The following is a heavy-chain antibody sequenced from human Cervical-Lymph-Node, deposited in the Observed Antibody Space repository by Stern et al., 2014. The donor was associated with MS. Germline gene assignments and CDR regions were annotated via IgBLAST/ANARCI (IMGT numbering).Heavy chain of an antibody. V-gene: IGHV5-51*01. Sequence: EVQLVESGPEVKRPGESLKISCQASGYTFTSYWIGWVRQMPGKGLEWIERIFPDDSDIRSSPSFNGKVTITTDKSSSPANLKWNNRKASDAAIYYCARQRYFDYWGQGTLVTVSS. J-gene: IGHJ4*02. CDR1: GYTFTSYW. CDR3: ARQRYFDY. CDR2: IFPDDSDI.